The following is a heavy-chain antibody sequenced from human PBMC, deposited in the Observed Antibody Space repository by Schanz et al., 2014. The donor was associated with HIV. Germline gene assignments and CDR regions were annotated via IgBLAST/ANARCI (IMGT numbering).Heavy chain of an antibody. CDR1: GFNFRNDW. CDR3: TTKEAVAGYLGL. V-gene: IGHV3-15*01. CDR2: IKTKIEGGTT. J-gene: IGHJ4*02. Sequence: EVQLLESGGGVVKPGGSLRLSCAAAGFNFRNDWMTWVRQAPGKGLEWVARIKTKIEGGTTDYAAPVKGRFTISRDDSENTLFLQMNSLKIDDTGVYFCTTKEAVAGYLGLWGQGTLVTVSS. D-gene: IGHD6-19*01.